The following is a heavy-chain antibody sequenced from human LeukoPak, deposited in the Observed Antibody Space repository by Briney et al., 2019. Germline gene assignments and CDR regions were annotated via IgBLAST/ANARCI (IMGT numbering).Heavy chain of an antibody. D-gene: IGHD3-10*01. CDR3: ARHSGGSGSYPFDY. CDR2: IHYSGSA. V-gene: IGHV4-39*01. Sequence: SETLSLTCAVYGGSFSGYYWGWIRQPPGKGLEWIGSIHYSGSAYYNSPLKSRVTISVDTSKNQFSLNLRSVTAADTAVYYCARHSGGSGSYPFDYWGQGTLVTVSS. CDR1: GGSFSGYY. J-gene: IGHJ4*02.